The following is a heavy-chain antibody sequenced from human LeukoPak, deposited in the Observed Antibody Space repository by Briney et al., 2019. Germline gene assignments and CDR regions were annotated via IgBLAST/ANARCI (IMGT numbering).Heavy chain of an antibody. Sequence: KASETLSLTCAVYGGSFSGYYWSWIRQPPGKGLEWIGEINHSGSTNYNPSLKSRVTISVDTSKNQFSLKLSSVTAADTAVYYCARASRGAVAGDFDYWGQGTLVTVSS. CDR2: INHSGST. CDR1: GGSFSGYY. J-gene: IGHJ4*02. CDR3: ARASRGAVAGDFDY. D-gene: IGHD6-19*01. V-gene: IGHV4-34*01.